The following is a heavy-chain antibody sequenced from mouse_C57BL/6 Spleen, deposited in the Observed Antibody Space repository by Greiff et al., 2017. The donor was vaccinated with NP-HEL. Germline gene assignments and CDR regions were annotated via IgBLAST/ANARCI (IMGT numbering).Heavy chain of an antibody. J-gene: IGHJ3*01. CDR1: GYTFTSYG. CDR3: ARKESEGFAY. CDR2: IYPRSGNT. V-gene: IGHV1-81*01. Sequence: QVHVKQSGAELARPGASVKLSCKASGYTFTSYGISWVKQRTGQGLEWIGEIYPRSGNTYYNEKFKGKATLTADKSSSTAYMELRSLTSEDSAVYFCARKESEGFAYWGQGTLVTVSA. D-gene: IGHD6-2*01.